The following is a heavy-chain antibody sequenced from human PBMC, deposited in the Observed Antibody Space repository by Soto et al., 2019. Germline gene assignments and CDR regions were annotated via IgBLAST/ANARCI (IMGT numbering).Heavy chain of an antibody. CDR2: IYHSGGT. J-gene: IGHJ4*02. Sequence: SETLSLTCSVSAGSISSGGYYWNWIRQPPGKGLEWIGYIYHSGGTYSSPSLRSRVTISVDTSKNQFSLKLSSATAADTAVYYCARDRGGYGVYDYWGQGTLVTVSS. CDR1: AGSISSGGYY. D-gene: IGHD5-12*01. CDR3: ARDRGGYGVYDY. V-gene: IGHV4-31*03.